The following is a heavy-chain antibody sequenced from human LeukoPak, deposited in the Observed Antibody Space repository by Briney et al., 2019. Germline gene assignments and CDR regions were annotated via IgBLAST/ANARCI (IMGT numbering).Heavy chain of an antibody. CDR2: INHSGST. J-gene: IGHJ4*02. Sequence: SETLSLTCAVYGGSFSGYYWSWIRQPPGKGLEWIGEINHSGSTNYNPSLKSRVTISVDTSKNQFSLKLSSVTAADTAVYYCARGSVGGDSYGYVLDYWGQGTLVTVSS. D-gene: IGHD5-18*01. CDR1: GGSFSGYY. V-gene: IGHV4-34*01. CDR3: ARGSVGGDSYGYVLDY.